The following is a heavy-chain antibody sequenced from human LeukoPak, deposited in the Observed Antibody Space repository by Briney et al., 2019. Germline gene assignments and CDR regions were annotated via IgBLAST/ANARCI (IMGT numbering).Heavy chain of an antibody. D-gene: IGHD5-18*01. V-gene: IGHV1-69*13. Sequence: GASVKVSCKASGGTFSSYAISWVRQAPGQGLEWMGGIIPIFGTANYAQKFQGRVTITADESTSTAYMELSSLRSEDTAVYYCAAANLRGYSYGSATVTTLPDYWGQGTLVTASS. J-gene: IGHJ4*02. CDR1: GGTFSSYA. CDR3: AAANLRGYSYGSATVTTLPDY. CDR2: IIPIFGTA.